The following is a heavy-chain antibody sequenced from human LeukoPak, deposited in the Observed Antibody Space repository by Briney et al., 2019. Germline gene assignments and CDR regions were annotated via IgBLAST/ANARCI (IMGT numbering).Heavy chain of an antibody. D-gene: IGHD4-17*01. V-gene: IGHV3-21*01. Sequence: GGSLRLSCAASGFTFSTYSMNWVRQAPGKGLEWVSSISGTSSYIYYADSVKGRFTISRDNAKNPLSLQMNSLRAEDTAVYYCARGGDNFDYWGQGTLVTVSS. CDR2: ISGTSSYI. J-gene: IGHJ4*02. CDR3: ARGGDNFDY. CDR1: GFTFSTYS.